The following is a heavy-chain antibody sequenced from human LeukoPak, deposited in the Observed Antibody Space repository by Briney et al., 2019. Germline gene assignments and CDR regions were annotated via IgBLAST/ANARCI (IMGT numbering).Heavy chain of an antibody. J-gene: IGHJ4*02. CDR2: INPNSGGT. D-gene: IGHD4-17*01. CDR1: GYTFTGYY. V-gene: IGHV1-2*02. Sequence: ASVKVSCKASGYTFTGYYMHWLRQAPGQGLEWMGWINPNSGGTNYAQKFQGRVTMTRDTSISTAYMELSRLRSDDTAVYYCAIFTVTTVPIDYWGQGTLVTVSS. CDR3: AIFTVTTVPIDY.